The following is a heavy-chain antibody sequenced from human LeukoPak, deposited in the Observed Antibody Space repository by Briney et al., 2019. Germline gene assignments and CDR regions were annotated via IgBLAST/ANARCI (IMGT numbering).Heavy chain of an antibody. D-gene: IGHD1-1*01. CDR2: ISYDGSNK. V-gene: IGHV3-30-3*01. CDR3: ARELRYLGYYYYYGMDV. Sequence: GGSLRLSCAASGFTFSSYAMHWVRQAPGKGLEWVAVISYDGSNKYYADSVKGRFTISRDNSKSTLYLQMNSLRAEDTAVYYCARELRYLGYYYYYGMDVWGQGTTVTVSS. CDR1: GFTFSSYA. J-gene: IGHJ6*02.